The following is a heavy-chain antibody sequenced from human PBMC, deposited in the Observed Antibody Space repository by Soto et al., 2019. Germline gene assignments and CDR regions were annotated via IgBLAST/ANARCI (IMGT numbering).Heavy chain of an antibody. V-gene: IGHV5-10-1*01. CDR2: IDPSDSQT. Sequence: GESLKISCKGSGYSLTNIWIHWVRQMPGKGLEWMGRIDPSDSQTYYSPSFRGHVTISVTKSITTVFLQWSSLRASDTAMYYCARQIYDSDTGPNFQYYFDPWGQGTPVTVSS. D-gene: IGHD3-22*01. CDR1: GYSLTNIW. CDR3: ARQIYDSDTGPNFQYYFDP. J-gene: IGHJ4*02.